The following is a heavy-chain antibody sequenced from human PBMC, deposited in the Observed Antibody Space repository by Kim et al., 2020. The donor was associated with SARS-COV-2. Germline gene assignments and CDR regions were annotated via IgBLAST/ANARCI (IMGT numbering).Heavy chain of an antibody. CDR3: ARGVWFGELYLYYYGMDV. V-gene: IGHV4-34*01. J-gene: IGHJ6*02. CDR2: INHSGST. CDR1: GGSFSGYY. Sequence: SETLSLTCAVYGGSFSGYYWSWIRQPPGKGLEWIGEINHSGSTNYNPSLKSRVTISVDTSKNQFSLKLSSVTAADTAVYYCARGVWFGELYLYYYGMDVWGQGTTVTVSS. D-gene: IGHD3-10*01.